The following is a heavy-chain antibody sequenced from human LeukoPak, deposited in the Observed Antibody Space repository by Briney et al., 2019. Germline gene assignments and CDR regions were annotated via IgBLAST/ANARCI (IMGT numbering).Heavy chain of an antibody. V-gene: IGHV1-2*02. J-gene: IGHJ4*02. D-gene: IGHD3-10*01. Sequence: ASVKVSCKASGYTFTGYYMHWVRQAPGQGLEWMGWINLNRGGTNYAQEFQGRVAMTRETSISTAYMELSRLRSDDTAVYYRARGPLLGTMVRGVIMFFDYWGEGTLLTVSS. CDR3: ARGPLLGTMVRGVIMFFDY. CDR1: GYTFTGYY. CDR2: INLNRGGT.